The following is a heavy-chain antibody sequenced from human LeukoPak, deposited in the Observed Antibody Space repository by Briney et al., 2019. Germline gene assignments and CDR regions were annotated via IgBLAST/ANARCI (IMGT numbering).Heavy chain of an antibody. J-gene: IGHJ3*02. V-gene: IGHV4-59*08. Sequence: PSETLSLTCTVSGGSISSYYWSWIRQPPGKGLEWIGYIYYSGSTNYNPSLKSRVTISVDTSKNQFSLKLSSVTAADTAVYYCARLNPSISARLFDAFDIWGQGKMVTVSS. CDR3: ARLNPSISARLFDAFDI. D-gene: IGHD6-13*01. CDR1: GGSISSYY. CDR2: IYYSGST.